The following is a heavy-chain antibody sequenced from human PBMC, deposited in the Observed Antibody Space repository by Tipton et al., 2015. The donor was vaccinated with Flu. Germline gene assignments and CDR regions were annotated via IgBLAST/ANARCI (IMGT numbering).Heavy chain of an antibody. CDR2: LTSGETA. V-gene: IGHV3-66*02. CDR1: GFTVSSNY. Sequence: SLRLSCTASGFTVSSNYMYWVRQAPGKGLELVSLLTSGETAFYSDSVKDRFTISRDDSENTVFLQMNRLRSEDTALYFCARDRRGLVTFAGLFSYYGMVVWGQGTTVIVSS. D-gene: IGHD5-18*01. J-gene: IGHJ6*02. CDR3: ARDRRGLVTFAGLFSYYGMVV.